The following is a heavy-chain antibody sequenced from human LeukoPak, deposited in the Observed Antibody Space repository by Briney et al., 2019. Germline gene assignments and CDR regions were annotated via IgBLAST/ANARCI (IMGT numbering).Heavy chain of an antibody. V-gene: IGHV1-2*02. CDR1: GYTFTGYY. J-gene: IGHJ6*02. D-gene: IGHD4-17*01. Sequence: ASVKVSCKASGYTFTGYYMHWVRQAPGQGLEWMGWINPNSGGTNYAQKFQGRVTMTRDTSISTAYMELSRLRSDDTAVYYCARDKSDGDYVKNYCGMDVWGQGTTVTVSS. CDR3: ARDKSDGDYVKNYCGMDV. CDR2: INPNSGGT.